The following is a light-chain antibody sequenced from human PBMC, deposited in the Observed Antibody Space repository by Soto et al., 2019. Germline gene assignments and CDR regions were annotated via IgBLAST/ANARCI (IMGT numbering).Light chain of an antibody. CDR2: GAS. CDR3: HQYDSSPLT. V-gene: IGKV3-20*01. CDR1: QSVSSSY. J-gene: IGKJ4*01. Sequence: EIVLTQSPGTLSLSPGERATLSCRASQSVSSSYLAWYHQKPGQAPRLLIYGASSRATGIPDRFSGSGSGTDFTLTISRPEPEDFAVYYCHQYDSSPLTFGGGTKVEIK.